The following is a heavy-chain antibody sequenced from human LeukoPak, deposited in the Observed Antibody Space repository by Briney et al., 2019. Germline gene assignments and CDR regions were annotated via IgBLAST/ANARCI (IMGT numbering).Heavy chain of an antibody. V-gene: IGHV4-34*01. CDR2: INHSGST. J-gene: IGHJ5*02. CDR3: ARGRFQRRFMVPPFDP. CDR1: GGSFSDYY. D-gene: IGHD4-23*01. Sequence: SETLSLTCAVYGGSFSDYYWSWIRQPPGKGLEWIGEINHSGSTNYNPSLKSRVTISVDTSKKQFSLKLSSVTAADTAVYYCARGRFQRRFMVPPFDPWGQGTLVTVSS.